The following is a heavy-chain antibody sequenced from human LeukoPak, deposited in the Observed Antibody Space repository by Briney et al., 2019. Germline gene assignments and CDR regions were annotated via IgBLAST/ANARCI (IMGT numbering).Heavy chain of an antibody. CDR1: GGSISSYY. J-gene: IGHJ4*02. Sequence: SETLSLTCTVSGGSISSYYWSWIRQPPGKGLEWIGYIYYSGSTNHNPSLKSRVTISVDTSKNQFSLKLSSVTAADTAVYYCASGYGKFDYWGQGTLVTVSS. D-gene: IGHD5-12*01. V-gene: IGHV4-59*01. CDR2: IYYSGST. CDR3: ASGYGKFDY.